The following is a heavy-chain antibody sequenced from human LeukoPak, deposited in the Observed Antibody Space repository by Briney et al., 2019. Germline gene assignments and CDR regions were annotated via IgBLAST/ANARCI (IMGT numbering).Heavy chain of an antibody. J-gene: IGHJ4*02. CDR3: ARAYYSDSNAPYYFDY. V-gene: IGHV4-59*08. CDR1: GGSISSYY. CDR2: IYYSGST. Sequence: SETLSLTCTVSGGSISSYYWSWIRQPPGKGLGWIGYIYYSGSTNYNPSLKSRITISVDTSKNHFSLKLSSVTAADTAVYYCARAYYSDSNAPYYFDYWGQGTLVTVSS. D-gene: IGHD3-22*01.